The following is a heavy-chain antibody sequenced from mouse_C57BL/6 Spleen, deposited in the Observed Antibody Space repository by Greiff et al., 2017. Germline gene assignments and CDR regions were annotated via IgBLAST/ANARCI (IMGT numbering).Heavy chain of an antibody. J-gene: IGHJ4*01. D-gene: IGHD2-4*01. CDR1: GYAFSSSW. CDR2: IYPGDGDT. V-gene: IGHV1-82*01. CDR3: ARVMITTRAMDY. Sequence: VQLQQSGPELVKPGASVTISCKASGYAFSSSWMNWVQQRPGKGLEWIGRIYPGDGDTNYNGKFKGKATLTADKSSSTAYMQLSSLTSEDSAVYFCARVMITTRAMDYWGQGTSVTVSS.